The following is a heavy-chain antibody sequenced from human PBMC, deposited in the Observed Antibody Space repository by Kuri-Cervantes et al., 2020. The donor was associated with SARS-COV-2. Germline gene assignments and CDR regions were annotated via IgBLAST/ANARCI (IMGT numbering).Heavy chain of an antibody. CDR1: GGSVSSGSYY. CDR3: ARLTYYYDSSGSTIDAFDI. D-gene: IGHD3-22*01. J-gene: IGHJ3*02. Sequence: SETLSLTCTVSGGSVSSGSYYWSWIRQPPGKGLEWIGYIYYSGSTNYNPSLKSRVTISVDTSKNQFSLKLSSVTAADTAVYYCARLTYYYDSSGSTIDAFDIWGQGTMVTVSS. V-gene: IGHV4-61*01. CDR2: IYYSGST.